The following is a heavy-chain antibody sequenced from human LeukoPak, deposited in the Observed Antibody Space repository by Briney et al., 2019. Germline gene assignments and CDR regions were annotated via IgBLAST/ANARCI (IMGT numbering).Heavy chain of an antibody. Sequence: GGSLRLSCAASGFIFSDYYMSWIRQAPGKGLEWVSYISSSSSTIYYADSVKGRFTISRDNAKNSLYLQMNSLRAEDTAVYYCANVIDSRWDAFEIWGQGTMVTVSS. CDR1: GFIFSDYY. CDR3: ANVIDSRWDAFEI. CDR2: ISSSSSTI. D-gene: IGHD3-22*01. V-gene: IGHV3-11*04. J-gene: IGHJ3*02.